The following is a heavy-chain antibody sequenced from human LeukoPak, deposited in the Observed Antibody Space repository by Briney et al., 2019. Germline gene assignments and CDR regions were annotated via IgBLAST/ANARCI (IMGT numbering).Heavy chain of an antibody. CDR2: IYYSGST. CDR1: GGSISSSSYY. J-gene: IGHJ4*02. Sequence: PSETLSLTCTVSGGSISSSSYYWGWIRQPPGKGLEWIGSIYYSGSTYYNPSLKSRVTISVDTSKNQFSLKLSSVTAADTAVYYCARQSYSCRDDYWGQGTLVTVSS. V-gene: IGHV4-39*01. CDR3: ARQSYSCRDDY. D-gene: IGHD1-26*01.